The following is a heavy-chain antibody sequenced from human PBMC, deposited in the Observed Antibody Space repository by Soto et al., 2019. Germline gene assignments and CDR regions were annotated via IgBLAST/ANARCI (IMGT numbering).Heavy chain of an antibody. CDR1: GYTFSSFY. Sequence: ASVKVSCKTFGYTFSSFYMHWVRQAPGQGLEWMGLINPSGGSTNYAQKFQGRVTMTRDTPTSTVYMELSSLISEYTAVYYCARVCGGDCRHGMDVWGQGTTVT. J-gene: IGHJ6*02. CDR2: INPSGGST. CDR3: ARVCGGDCRHGMDV. V-gene: IGHV1-46*01. D-gene: IGHD2-21*02.